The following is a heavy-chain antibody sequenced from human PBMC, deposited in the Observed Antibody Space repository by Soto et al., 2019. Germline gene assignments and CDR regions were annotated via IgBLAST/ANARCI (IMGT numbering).Heavy chain of an antibody. CDR2: ISDSGST. CDR1: GDSISRYY. Sequence: PSETLSLTCTVSGDSISRYYWSWIRQPPGKGLEWIGYISDSGSTNYNPSLKSRVTVSVDTSKNQFSLKLSSVPPADTAVYYCARGDRKTHFDYWGQGTLVTVSS. CDR3: ARGDRKTHFDY. J-gene: IGHJ4*02. D-gene: IGHD2-21*02. V-gene: IGHV4-59*01.